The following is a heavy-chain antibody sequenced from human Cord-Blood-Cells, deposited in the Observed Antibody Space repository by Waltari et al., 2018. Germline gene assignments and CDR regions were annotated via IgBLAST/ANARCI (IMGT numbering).Heavy chain of an antibody. CDR2: IKQDGSEK. Sequence: EVLLVESGGGLVQPGGSLSLSWAASGFTFSSNWMTWVLRAPGTGLAWVANIKQDGSEKYYVDSVKGRFTISRDNAKNSLYLQMNSLGAEDTAVYYCARVMVEYSSSSEVRGFYWYFDLWGRGTLVTVSS. J-gene: IGHJ2*01. V-gene: IGHV3-7*01. CDR3: ARVMVEYSSSSEVRGFYWYFDL. CDR1: GFTFSSNW. D-gene: IGHD6-6*01.